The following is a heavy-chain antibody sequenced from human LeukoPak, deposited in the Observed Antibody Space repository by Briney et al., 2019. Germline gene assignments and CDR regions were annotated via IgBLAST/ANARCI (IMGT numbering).Heavy chain of an antibody. CDR1: GFTFDDYA. Sequence: GGSLRLSCAASGFTFDDYAMHWVRQAPGKGLEWVSLISGDGGSSYYADSVKGRFTISRDNSKNSLYLQMNSLRTEDTALYYCATGGYGVVTPPIDYWGQGTLVTVSS. V-gene: IGHV3-43*02. J-gene: IGHJ4*02. D-gene: IGHD2-21*02. CDR2: ISGDGGSS. CDR3: ATGGYGVVTPPIDY.